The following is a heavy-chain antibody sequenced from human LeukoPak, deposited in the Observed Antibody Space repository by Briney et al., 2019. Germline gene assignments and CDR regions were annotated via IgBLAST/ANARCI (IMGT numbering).Heavy chain of an antibody. Sequence: GGSLRLSCAASGFTFSSYAMTWVRQAPGKGLEWVSTISDNGGRTYYADSVKGRFTISRNNSKNPLYLQMNILSAGDPDVYYCSKDRWGRYSENWGQGTLVTVSS. V-gene: IGHV3-23*01. CDR1: GFTFSSYA. D-gene: IGHD3-16*01. J-gene: IGHJ4*02. CDR3: SKDRWGRYSEN. CDR2: ISDNGGRT.